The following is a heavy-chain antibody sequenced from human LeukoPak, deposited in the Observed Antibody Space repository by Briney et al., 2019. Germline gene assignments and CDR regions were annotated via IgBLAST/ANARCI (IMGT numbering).Heavy chain of an antibody. D-gene: IGHD3-22*01. Sequence: PGGSLRLSCAASGFTFSSYSMNWVRQAPGKGLEWVSAISSSSSYIYYADSVKGRFTISRDNAKNSLYLQMNSLRAEDTAVYYCARDGPYDSTLDDIWGQGTMVTVSS. V-gene: IGHV3-21*01. CDR1: GFTFSSYS. J-gene: IGHJ3*02. CDR2: ISSSSSYI. CDR3: ARDGPYDSTLDDI.